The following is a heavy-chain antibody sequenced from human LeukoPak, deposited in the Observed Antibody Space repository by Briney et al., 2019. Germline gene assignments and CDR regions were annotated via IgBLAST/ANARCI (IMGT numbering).Heavy chain of an antibody. CDR2: ISYDGSNK. V-gene: IGHV3-30*18. D-gene: IGHD6-13*01. J-gene: IGHJ6*02. Sequence: GGSLRLSCAASGFTLSRYGMHWVRQAPGKGLEWVAVISYDGSNKYYADSVKGRFTISRDNSKNTVYLQMSSLRVDDTAVYYCAKAASSSWPSYYYGMDVWGQGTAVTVSS. CDR3: AKAASSSWPSYYYGMDV. CDR1: GFTLSRYG.